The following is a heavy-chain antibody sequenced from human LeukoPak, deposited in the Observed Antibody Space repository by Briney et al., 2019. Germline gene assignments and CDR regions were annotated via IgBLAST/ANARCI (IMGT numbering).Heavy chain of an antibody. CDR1: GGSISSNDYS. J-gene: IGHJ3*01. CDR2: MYYSGSS. Sequence: PSETLSLTCTVSGGSISSNDYSWSWIRQPPGGGLEWIGYMYYSGSSYYSPSLKSRVTISVDTSKNRFSLKLSSVTAADTAVYYCARAHYYGSGSPDAFDVWGQGTLVTVFS. D-gene: IGHD3-10*01. CDR3: ARAHYYGSGSPDAFDV. V-gene: IGHV4-30-4*01.